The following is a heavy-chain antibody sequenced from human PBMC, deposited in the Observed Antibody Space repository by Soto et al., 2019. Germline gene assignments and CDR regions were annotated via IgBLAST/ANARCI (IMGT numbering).Heavy chain of an antibody. V-gene: IGHV3-30*18. Sequence: GGSLRLSCVASGFTFSNYGMHWVRQAPGKGLEWVAVISYDGSREKYVDSVKGRFTISRDNSKNMLYLQINSLRAEDTAVYYCVKVTESSGWYPYYYGMDVWGQGTTVTVAS. CDR1: GFTFSNYG. D-gene: IGHD6-19*01. CDR3: VKVTESSGWYPYYYGMDV. CDR2: ISYDGSRE. J-gene: IGHJ6*02.